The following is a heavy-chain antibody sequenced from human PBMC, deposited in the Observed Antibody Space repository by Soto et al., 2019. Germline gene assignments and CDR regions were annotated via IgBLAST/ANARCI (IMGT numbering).Heavy chain of an antibody. D-gene: IGHD3-10*01. Sequence: SQTLSLTCTVSGGSISSYYWSWIRQPPGKGLEWIGYIYYSGSTNYNPSLKSRVTISVGTSKNQFSLKLSSVTAADTAVYYCARVWGGAFDIWGQGTMVTVSS. CDR2: IYYSGST. CDR3: ARVWGGAFDI. CDR1: GGSISSYY. V-gene: IGHV4-59*01. J-gene: IGHJ3*02.